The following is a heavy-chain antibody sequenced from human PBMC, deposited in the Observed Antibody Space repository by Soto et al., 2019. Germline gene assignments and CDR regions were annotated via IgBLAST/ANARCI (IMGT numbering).Heavy chain of an antibody. Sequence: SETLSLTCTVSGGSISGYYWNWIRQPAGKGLEWIGHVYTSGSTKYNPSLKSRVTMSVDTSKNQFSLKLSSVTAADTAVYYCARESKEYYYDSSGYHCDYWGQGTLVTV. CDR1: GGSISGYY. CDR2: VYTSGST. J-gene: IGHJ4*02. D-gene: IGHD3-22*01. CDR3: ARESKEYYYDSSGYHCDY. V-gene: IGHV4-4*07.